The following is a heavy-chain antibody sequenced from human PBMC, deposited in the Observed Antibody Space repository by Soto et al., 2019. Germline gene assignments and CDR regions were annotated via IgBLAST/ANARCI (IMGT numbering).Heavy chain of an antibody. Sequence: SETLSLTCAVSGVSISSNHWWGWFRQPPGKGLEWIGEVFDSGYTRYNPSLESRVTISVDRSKKQFSLKLSSLTAADTAVYYCARVMEGGPYSWFDPWGREPWSPSPQ. CDR3: ARVMEGGPYSWFDP. CDR1: GVSISSNHW. D-gene: IGHD2-8*01. CDR2: VFDSGYT. V-gene: IGHV4-4*02. J-gene: IGHJ5*02.